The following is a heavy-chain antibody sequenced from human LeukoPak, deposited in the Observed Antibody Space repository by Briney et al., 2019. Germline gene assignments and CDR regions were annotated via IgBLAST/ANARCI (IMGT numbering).Heavy chain of an antibody. Sequence: ASETLSLTCTVSGDSINSLDLWSWVRQPPGKGLEWIGEMYLSGTTHSNPSVKSRVTISIDKSKNQFFLNLSSVTAADTAVYYCAGLVGRYSSGLYYYYFDYWGQGTLVTVSS. V-gene: IGHV4-4*02. D-gene: IGHD3-22*01. J-gene: IGHJ4*02. CDR1: GDSINSLDL. CDR2: MYLSGTT. CDR3: AGLVGRYSSGLYYYYFDY.